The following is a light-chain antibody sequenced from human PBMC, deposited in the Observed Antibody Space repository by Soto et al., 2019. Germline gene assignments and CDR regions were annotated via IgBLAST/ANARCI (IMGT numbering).Light chain of an antibody. CDR2: AAS. V-gene: IGKV1-39*01. J-gene: IGKJ5*01. Sequence: DHLMTQSPSSLYASVGDRVTITCRASQSISNYLNWYQQRPGKAPKLLISAASSLQSGVPSRFSGSGSGTDFTLTISSLQAEDFATYYCQRSYSTPITFGQGTRLEIK. CDR1: QSISNY. CDR3: QRSYSTPIT.